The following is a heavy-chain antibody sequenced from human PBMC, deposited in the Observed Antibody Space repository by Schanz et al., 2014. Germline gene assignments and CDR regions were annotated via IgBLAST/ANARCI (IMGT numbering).Heavy chain of an antibody. D-gene: IGHD4-17*01. CDR2: IYSSGST. V-gene: IGHV4-30-4*07. CDR3: ARDRGMTTSDYYYGMDV. CDR1: GGSISSGAYS. Sequence: QVQLQESGPRLVKPSQTLSLTCTVSGGSISSGAYSWSWIRQPPGKRPEWIGYIYSSGSTYYNPSLKSRVSMSIDTSKNQFSVKLSSVTAADTAVYYCARDRGMTTSDYYYGMDVWGQGTTVTVSS. J-gene: IGHJ6*02.